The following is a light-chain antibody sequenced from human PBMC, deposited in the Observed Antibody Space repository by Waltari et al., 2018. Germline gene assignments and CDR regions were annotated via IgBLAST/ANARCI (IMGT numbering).Light chain of an antibody. CDR1: SSDVGSYNL. J-gene: IGLJ3*02. V-gene: IGLV2-23*02. Sequence: QSALTQPASVSWSPGQSTTASCTGTSSDVGSYNLVYWFQQYPDQAPKLLIFEVHNPPSGVSNRFSGSKSGNTASLTISGLQAGDEAYYYCQSYDRSLSGWVFGGGTKLTVL. CDR3: QSYDRSLSGWV. CDR2: EVH.